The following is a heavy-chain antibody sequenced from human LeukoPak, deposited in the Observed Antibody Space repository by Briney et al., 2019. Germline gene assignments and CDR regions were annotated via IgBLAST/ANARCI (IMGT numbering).Heavy chain of an antibody. CDR3: TLHYDYVWETYSYDY. CDR2: ISGDGLRK. V-gene: IGHV3-23*01. D-gene: IGHD3-16*01. CDR1: GFSFTTYA. Sequence: PGGSLRLSCAASGFSFTTYAMSWVRQAPGKGLEWVSVISGDGLRKYYADSVKGRFTISRDNSKNTLFLQMNSLRAEDAAIYYCTLHYDYVWETYSYDYWGQGTLVTVSS. J-gene: IGHJ4*02.